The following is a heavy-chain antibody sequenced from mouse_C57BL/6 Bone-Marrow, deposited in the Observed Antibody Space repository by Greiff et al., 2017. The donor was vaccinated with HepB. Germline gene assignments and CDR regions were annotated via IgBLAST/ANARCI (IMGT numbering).Heavy chain of an antibody. J-gene: IGHJ2*01. CDR3: ARYKRIYYYGSSYVYYFDY. Sequence: EVMLVESGPGLAKPSQTLSLPCSVPGYSITSDYWNWIRKFPGNKLEYMGYISYSGSTYYNPSLKSRISITRDTSTNQYYLQLNSVTTEDTATYYCARYKRIYYYGSSYVYYFDYWGQGTTLTVSS. D-gene: IGHD1-1*01. V-gene: IGHV3-8*01. CDR1: GYSITSDY. CDR2: ISYSGST.